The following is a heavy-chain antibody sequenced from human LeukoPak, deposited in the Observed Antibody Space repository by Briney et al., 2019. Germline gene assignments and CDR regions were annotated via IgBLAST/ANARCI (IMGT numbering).Heavy chain of an antibody. CDR3: AKDGRIVGATTGFDY. V-gene: IGHV3-23*01. J-gene: IGHJ4*02. CDR1: GFTFSSYS. Sequence: GESLRLSCAASGFTFSSYSMSGVGQPPGQGLACVSAISGSGGSTYYADSVKGRFTISRDNSKNTLYLQMNSLRAEDTAVYYCAKDGRIVGATTGFDYWGQGTLVTVSS. CDR2: ISGSGGST. D-gene: IGHD1-26*01.